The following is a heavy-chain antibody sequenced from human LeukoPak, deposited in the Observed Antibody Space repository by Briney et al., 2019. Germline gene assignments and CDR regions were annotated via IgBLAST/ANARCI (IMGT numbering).Heavy chain of an antibody. CDR1: RFTFSTYG. J-gene: IGHJ4*02. V-gene: IGHV3-64*01. CDR2: NSSNGCIT. CDR3: AKDRVRLRSPDRVSTADD. D-gene: IGHD5/OR15-5a*01. Sequence: PGGSLRLSCAASRFTFSTYGMYWVRQAPGKGLEYVSANSSNGCITYHANSVKGGFTISRDNSKNTLYLQMNSLRAEDTPVYYCAKDRVRLRSPDRVSTADDWGQGTLVTVSS.